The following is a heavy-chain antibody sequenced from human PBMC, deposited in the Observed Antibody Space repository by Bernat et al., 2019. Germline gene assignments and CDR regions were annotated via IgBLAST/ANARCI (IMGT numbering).Heavy chain of an antibody. CDR1: GFTVSSNY. V-gene: IGHV3-66*01. CDR2: IYSNGVT. J-gene: IGHJ6*02. D-gene: IGHD5-18*01. CDR3: AKESGDAGMARLDV. Sequence: EVQLVESGGGLVQPGGSLRLSCAVSGFTVSSNYMSWVRQAPGKELEWVSVIYSNGVTHYADSVKGRFAISRDNSNNTFYLQMNCLRAEDTAMYYCAKESGDAGMARLDVWGQGTTVTVSS.